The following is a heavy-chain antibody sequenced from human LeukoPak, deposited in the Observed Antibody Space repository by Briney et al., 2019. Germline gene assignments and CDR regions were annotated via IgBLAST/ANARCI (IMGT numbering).Heavy chain of an antibody. V-gene: IGHV3-20*04. CDR2: INWNGGST. CDR1: GFTFDDNG. CDR3: ARGITMIRYDAFDI. Sequence: GGSLRLSCAASGFTFDDNGMSWVRQAPGKGLEWVSGINWNGGSTGYADSVKGRFTISRDNAKNPLYLQMNTLRAEDTALYYCARGITMIRYDAFDIWGQGTMVTVSS. D-gene: IGHD3-22*01. J-gene: IGHJ3*02.